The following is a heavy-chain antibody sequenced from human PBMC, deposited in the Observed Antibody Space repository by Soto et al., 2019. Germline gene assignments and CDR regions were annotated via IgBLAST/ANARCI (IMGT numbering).Heavy chain of an antibody. CDR1: GYTFTTYT. CDR3: ARSTTSCYSLCWFDP. CDR2: INAGNGET. V-gene: IGHV1-3*01. D-gene: IGHD2-2*02. Sequence: ASVKVSCKASGYTFTTYTIQWVRQAPGQRLEWMGWINAGNGETKYSQNFQGRVAITRDTSASTAYMELNSLRSEDTAVYYCARSTTSCYSLCWFDPWGQGTLVTVSS. J-gene: IGHJ5*02.